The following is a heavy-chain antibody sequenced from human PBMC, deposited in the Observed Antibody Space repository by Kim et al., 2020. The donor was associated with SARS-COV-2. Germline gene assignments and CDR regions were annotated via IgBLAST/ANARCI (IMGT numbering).Heavy chain of an antibody. CDR1: GFTFSNAW. CDR2: IKSKTDGGTT. V-gene: IGHV3-15*01. CDR3: TASITMIVVDPYYFDY. Sequence: GGSLRLSCAASGFTFSNAWMSWVRQAPGKGLEWVGRIKSKTDGGTTDYAAPVKGRFTISRDDSKNTLYLQMNSLKTEDTAVYYCTASITMIVVDPYYFDYWGQGTLVTVSS. J-gene: IGHJ4*02. D-gene: IGHD3-22*01.